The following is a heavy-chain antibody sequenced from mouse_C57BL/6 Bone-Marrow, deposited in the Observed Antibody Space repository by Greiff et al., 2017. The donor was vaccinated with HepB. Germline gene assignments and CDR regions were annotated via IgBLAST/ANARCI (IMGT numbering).Heavy chain of an antibody. V-gene: IGHV1-80*01. CDR3: ARATTVVARGWFAY. Sequence: VQRVESGAELVKPGASVKISCKASGYAFSSYWMNWVKQRPGKGLEWIGQIYPGDGDTNYNGKFKGKATLTADKSSSTAYMQLSSLTSEDSAVYFCARATTVVARGWFAYWGQGTLVTVSA. CDR1: GYAFSSYW. D-gene: IGHD1-1*01. J-gene: IGHJ3*01. CDR2: IYPGDGDT.